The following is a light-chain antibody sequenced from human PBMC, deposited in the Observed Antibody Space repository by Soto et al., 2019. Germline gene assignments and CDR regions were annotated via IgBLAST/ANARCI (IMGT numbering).Light chain of an antibody. CDR3: QQSYSIPLA. Sequence: DIRMTQSPSSLSASVGDRVTITCRASQSIVRYLNWYQQKPGRAPKLLIYSASNLQAGVPSRFSGSGSGTDFTLTIISLQPEDFATYYCQQSYSIPLAFGGGTKVEV. CDR1: QSIVRY. V-gene: IGKV1-39*01. CDR2: SAS. J-gene: IGKJ4*01.